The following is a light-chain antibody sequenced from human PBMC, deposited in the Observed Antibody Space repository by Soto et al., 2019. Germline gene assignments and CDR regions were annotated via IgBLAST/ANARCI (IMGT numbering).Light chain of an antibody. J-gene: IGKJ2*01. CDR2: DAS. CDR3: QERGDWPLYT. V-gene: IGKV3-11*01. CDR1: HSVTTY. Sequence: EIVLTQSPATLSLSPGERATLSCRASHSVTTYLAWYQQKPGQAPRLLIYDASYSATGIPARFSGSGSGTAFTITISSLEPEDFAVYYCQERGDWPLYTFGQGTKLEIK.